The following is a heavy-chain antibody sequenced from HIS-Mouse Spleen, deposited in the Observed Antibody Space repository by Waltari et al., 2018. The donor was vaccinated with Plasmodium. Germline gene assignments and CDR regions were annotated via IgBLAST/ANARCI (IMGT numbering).Heavy chain of an antibody. J-gene: IGHJ1*01. CDR3: ARVLGYKAAAGTFVEYFQH. V-gene: IGHV1-2*02. Sequence: QVQLVQSGAEVKKPGASVKVSCKPSGYTFTVYYMHWVRQPPGPGLEWMGWINPNSGGTNYAQKFQGRVTMTRDTSISTAYMELSRLRSDDTAVYYCARVLGYKAAAGTFVEYFQHWGQGTLVTVSS. D-gene: IGHD6-13*01. CDR2: INPNSGGT. CDR1: GYTFTVYY.